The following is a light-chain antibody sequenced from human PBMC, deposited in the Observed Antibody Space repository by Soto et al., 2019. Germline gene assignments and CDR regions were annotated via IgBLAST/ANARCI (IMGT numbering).Light chain of an antibody. CDR2: GAS. CDR1: QSVNSNY. V-gene: IGKV3-20*01. J-gene: IGKJ5*01. CDR3: QQYGSSQIT. Sequence: EMVMTQSPAILSVSPGESATLSCRASQSVNSNYLAWYQQHPGQPPRLLIYGASSRATGIPDRFSGSGSGTDFTLTISGLEPEDFAVYYCQQYGSSQITFGQGTRLEIK.